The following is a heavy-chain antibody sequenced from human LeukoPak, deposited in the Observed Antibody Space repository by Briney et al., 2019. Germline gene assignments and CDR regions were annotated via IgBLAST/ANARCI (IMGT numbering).Heavy chain of an antibody. CDR3: ATVRIAAAGNPFDY. CDR2: FDPEDGET. Sequence: ASVKVSCKVSGYTLTELSMHWVRQAPGKGLEWMGGFDPEDGETIYAQKFQGRVTMTEDTSTDTAYMGLSSLRSEDTAVYYCATVRIAAAGNPFDYWGQGTLVTVSS. J-gene: IGHJ4*02. D-gene: IGHD6-13*01. CDR1: GYTLTELS. V-gene: IGHV1-24*01.